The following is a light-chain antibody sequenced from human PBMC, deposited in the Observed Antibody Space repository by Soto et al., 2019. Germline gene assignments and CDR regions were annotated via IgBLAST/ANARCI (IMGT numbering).Light chain of an antibody. CDR2: RND. V-gene: IGLV1-44*01. CDR3: ATWDDGLNRPVL. J-gene: IGLJ2*01. Sequence: QSVLTQPPSASGTPGQRVTISCSGSSSNIGGNTVNWYQQLPGTAPKLLIYRNDQRPSGVPDRFSGSKSGTSASLAISGLQSEDEADYYCATWDDGLNRPVLFGGGTKLTVL. CDR1: SSNIGGNT.